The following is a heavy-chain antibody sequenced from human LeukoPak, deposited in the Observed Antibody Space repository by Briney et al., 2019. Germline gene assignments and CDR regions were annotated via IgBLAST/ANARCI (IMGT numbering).Heavy chain of an antibody. CDR2: IYSGGST. CDR1: GFTLSSNY. D-gene: IGHD2-8*02. Sequence: PGGSLRLSCAASGFTLSSNYMSWVRQAPGKGLEWVSVIYSGGSTYYSDSVKGRSNISRDNSKNTLYLQMNSLRAEDTAVYYCARTLLGVFDYWGQGTLVTVSS. CDR3: ARTLLGVFDY. V-gene: IGHV3-66*02. J-gene: IGHJ4*02.